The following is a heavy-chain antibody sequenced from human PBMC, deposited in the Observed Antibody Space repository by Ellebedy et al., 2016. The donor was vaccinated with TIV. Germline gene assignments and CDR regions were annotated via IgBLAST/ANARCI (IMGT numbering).Heavy chain of an antibody. CDR2: MNGDGGFT. CDR1: AFTFSRHW. CDR3: SKLSDTGY. D-gene: IGHD1-7*01. Sequence: PGGSLRLSCAASAFTFSRHWMHWIRQAPGKGLAWFSCMNGDGGFTSHADFVKGGFTISRDNAKKTLYLQMNSLKAEDTEMYYCSKLSDTGYWGHGTLVTVSS. J-gene: IGHJ4*01. V-gene: IGHV3-74*01.